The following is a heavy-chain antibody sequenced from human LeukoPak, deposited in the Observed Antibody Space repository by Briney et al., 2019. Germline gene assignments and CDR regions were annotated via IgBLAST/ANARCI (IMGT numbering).Heavy chain of an antibody. D-gene: IGHD1-14*01. CDR2: IRYDGIKK. Sequence: GGSLRLSCAASGFTFDNYGMHWVRQAPGKGLEWVALIRYDGIKKFYAGSVKGRFTISRDNSKNTLYLQMNSLRLEDTALYYCAKDDNGPQDNWGQGTPVTVSS. CDR3: AKDDNGPQDN. CDR1: GFTFDNYG. J-gene: IGHJ4*02. V-gene: IGHV3-30*02.